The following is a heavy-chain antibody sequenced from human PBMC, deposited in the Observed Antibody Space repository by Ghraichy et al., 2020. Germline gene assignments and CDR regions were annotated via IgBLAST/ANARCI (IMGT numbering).Heavy chain of an antibody. CDR2: ISAYNGNT. J-gene: IGHJ3*02. D-gene: IGHD4-17*01. V-gene: IGHV1-18*01. CDR3: ARVSTVTTRGVRAFDI. CDR1: GYTFTSYG. Sequence: ASVKVSCKASGYTFTSYGISWVRQAPGQGLEWMGWISAYNGNTNYAQKLQGRVTMTTDTSTSTAYMELRSLRSDDTAVYYCARVSTVTTRGVRAFDIWGQGTLVTVSS.